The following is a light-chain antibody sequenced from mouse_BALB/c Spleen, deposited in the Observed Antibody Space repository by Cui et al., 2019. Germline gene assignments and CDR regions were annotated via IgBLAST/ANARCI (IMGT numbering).Light chain of an antibody. Sequence: QIVLTQSQAPMSASPGEKVTMTCSASSSVSYMYWYQQKPRSSPKPWIYLTSNLASGVPARFSGSGSGTSYSLTISSMEAEDAATYYCQQWSSNPPTFGSGTKLEIK. CDR2: LTS. J-gene: IGKJ4*01. CDR1: SSVSY. CDR3: QQWSSNPPT. V-gene: IGKV4-68*01.